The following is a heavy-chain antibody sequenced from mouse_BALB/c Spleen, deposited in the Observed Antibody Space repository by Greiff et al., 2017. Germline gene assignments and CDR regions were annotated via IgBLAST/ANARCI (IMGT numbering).Heavy chain of an antibody. J-gene: IGHJ4*01. CDR2: INPSSGYT. CDR3: ASEDYDSYAMDY. CDR1: GYTFTSYT. Sequence: QVQLKESGAELARPGASVKMSCKASGYTFTSYTMHWVKQRPGQGLEWIGYINPSSGYTNYNQKFKDKATLTADKSSSTAYMQLSSLTSEDSAVYYCASEDYDSYAMDYWGQGTSVTVSS. D-gene: IGHD2-4*01. V-gene: IGHV1-4*01.